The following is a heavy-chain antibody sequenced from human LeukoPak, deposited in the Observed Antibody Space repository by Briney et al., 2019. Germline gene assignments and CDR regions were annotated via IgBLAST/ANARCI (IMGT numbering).Heavy chain of an antibody. CDR3: ARDFEDY. V-gene: IGHV3-7*01. J-gene: IGHJ4*02. CDR1: GFTFRSDA. Sequence: GGSLRLSRAASGFTFRSDAMSWVRQAPGKGLEWVANTKEDGSEKYYVDSVKGRFTISRDNAKKSLYLQMSSLRAEDTAVYYCARDFEDYWGQGTLVTVSS. CDR2: TKEDGSEK.